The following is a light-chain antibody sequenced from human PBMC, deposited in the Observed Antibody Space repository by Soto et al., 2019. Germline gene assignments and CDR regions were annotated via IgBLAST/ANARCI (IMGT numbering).Light chain of an antibody. Sequence: QSVLTQAPSASGTPGQRVTISCSGSSSNIGSNTVTWYQQVPGTAPKLLIYSNDQRPSGVPDRFSVSKSGTSASLAIAGLQSEDEADYYCAAWDDSLNGWVFCGGTKLTVL. CDR3: AAWDDSLNGWV. J-gene: IGLJ3*02. CDR2: SND. CDR1: SSNIGSNT. V-gene: IGLV1-44*01.